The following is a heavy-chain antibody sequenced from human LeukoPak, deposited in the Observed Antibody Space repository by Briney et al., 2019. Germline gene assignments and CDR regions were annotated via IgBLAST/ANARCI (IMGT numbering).Heavy chain of an antibody. CDR1: GYTFTSYG. CDR3: ASSDGKYFQH. CDR2: ISAYNGNT. J-gene: IGHJ1*01. V-gene: IGHV1-18*01. Sequence: GASVKVSCKASGYTFTSYGISWVRQAPGQGLEWMGWISAYNGNTNYAQKLQGRVTMTTDTYTSTTYMELRSLRSDDTAVYYCASSDGKYFQHWGQGTLVTVSS. D-gene: IGHD1-1*01.